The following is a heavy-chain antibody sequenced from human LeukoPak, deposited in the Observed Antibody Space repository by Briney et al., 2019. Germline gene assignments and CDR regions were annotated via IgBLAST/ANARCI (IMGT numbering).Heavy chain of an antibody. J-gene: IGHJ6*03. CDR2: IYYSGST. CDR3: AREADYYMDV. D-gene: IGHD6-25*01. Sequence: PSETLSLTCTVSGGSISSYYWSWIRQPPGKGLEWIGYIYYSGSTNYNPSLKSRVTISVDTSKNQFSLKLSSVIAADTAVYYCAREADYYMDVWGKGTTVTVSS. CDR1: GGSISSYY. V-gene: IGHV4-59*01.